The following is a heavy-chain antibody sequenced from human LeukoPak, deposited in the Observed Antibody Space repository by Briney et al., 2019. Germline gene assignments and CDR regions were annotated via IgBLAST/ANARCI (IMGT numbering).Heavy chain of an antibody. CDR1: GFTFRSFG. D-gene: IGHD7-27*01. J-gene: IGHJ2*01. CDR2: IWYDGSDQ. V-gene: IGHV3-33*01. CDR3: ARDRNWESQSWYLDL. Sequence: GGSLRLSCAASGFTFRSFGIHWVRQAPGKGLEWVGVIWYDGSDQRYADSVKGRFIISRDNSKYTVYLQMNSLRAEDTAVYYCARDRNWESQSWYLDLWGRGTLATVSS.